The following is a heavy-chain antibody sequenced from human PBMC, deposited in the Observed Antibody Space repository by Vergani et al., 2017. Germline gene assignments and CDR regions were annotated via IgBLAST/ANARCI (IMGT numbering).Heavy chain of an antibody. D-gene: IGHD1-26*01. CDR3: ARGLGKWERYGYYYMDV. CDR1: GGSFSGYY. J-gene: IGHJ6*03. Sequence: QVQLQQWGAGLLKPSETLSLTCAVYGGSFSGYYWSWIRQPPGKGLEWIVEINHSGSTNYNPSLKSRVIISVDTSKNQFSLKLNSVTAADTAVYYCARGLGKWERYGYYYMDVWGKGTTVTVSS. V-gene: IGHV4-34*01. CDR2: INHSGST.